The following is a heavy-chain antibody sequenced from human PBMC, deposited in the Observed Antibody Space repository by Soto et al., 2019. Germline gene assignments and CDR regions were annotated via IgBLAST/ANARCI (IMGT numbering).Heavy chain of an antibody. J-gene: IGHJ6*02. D-gene: IGHD2-8*01. CDR2: INPNSGGT. Sequence: ASVKVSCKASGYTFTGYYMHWVRQAPGQGLEWMGWINPNSGGTNYAQKFQGWVTMTRDTSISTAYMELSRLRSDDTAVYYCARDLLYAKVGDGLAVWGRGTTVTVSS. CDR1: GYTFTGYY. V-gene: IGHV1-2*04. CDR3: ARDLLYAKVGDGLAV.